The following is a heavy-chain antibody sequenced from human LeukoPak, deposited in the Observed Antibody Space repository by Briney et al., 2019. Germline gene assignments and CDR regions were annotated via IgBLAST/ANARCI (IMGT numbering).Heavy chain of an antibody. CDR2: IYYSGST. Sequence: SQTLSLTCTVSGGSISSGGYYWSWIRQHPGKGLEWIGHIYYSGSTYYNPSLKSRVTISVDTSKNQFSLKLSSVTAADTAVYYCAREERSWFDPWGQGTLVTVSS. J-gene: IGHJ5*02. CDR3: AREERSWFDP. V-gene: IGHV4-31*03. CDR1: GGSISSGGYY.